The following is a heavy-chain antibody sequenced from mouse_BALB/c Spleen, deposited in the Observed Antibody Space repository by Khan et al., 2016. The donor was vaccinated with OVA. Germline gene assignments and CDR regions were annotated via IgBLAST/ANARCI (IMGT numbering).Heavy chain of an antibody. CDR1: GFTFSSYG. J-gene: IGHJ2*01. Sequence: EVMLVESGGGLVQPGGSRKLSCAASGFTFSSYGMHWVRQAPEKGLEWVAYISGDSSNIYYADTVKGRFTISRDNPKNTLFLQMTSLMSEDTARYYCATSYFYGYYFDYWGPGTTLTVSS. CDR2: ISGDSSNI. V-gene: IGHV5-17*02. D-gene: IGHD1-1*01. CDR3: ATSYFYGYYFDY.